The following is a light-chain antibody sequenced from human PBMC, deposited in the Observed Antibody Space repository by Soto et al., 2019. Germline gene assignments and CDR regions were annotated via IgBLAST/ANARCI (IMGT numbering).Light chain of an antibody. V-gene: IGKV3-20*01. Sequence: EIVLTQSPGTLSLSPGERATLSCRASQSITIHYLAWYQQKPGQAPRLLMYGASNRATGIPDRFSGSGSGTDFTLTIIRLEPEDFAMYYCQQYDSSPRTFGQGTKVEIK. J-gene: IGKJ1*01. CDR2: GAS. CDR1: QSITIHY. CDR3: QQYDSSPRT.